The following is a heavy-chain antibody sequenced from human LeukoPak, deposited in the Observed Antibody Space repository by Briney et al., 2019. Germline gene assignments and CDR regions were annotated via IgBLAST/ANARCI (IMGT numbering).Heavy chain of an antibody. CDR1: GFTFSSYS. J-gene: IGHJ4*02. Sequence: GGSLRLSCAASGFTFSSYSTNWVRQAPGKGLEWVSYISSSSSTIYYADSVKGRFTISRDNAKNSLYLQMNSLRDEDTAVYYCARDGTLGDIVVVPAAMELDYWGQGTLVTVSS. CDR3: ARDGTLGDIVVVPAAMELDY. V-gene: IGHV3-48*02. CDR2: ISSSSSTI. D-gene: IGHD2-2*01.